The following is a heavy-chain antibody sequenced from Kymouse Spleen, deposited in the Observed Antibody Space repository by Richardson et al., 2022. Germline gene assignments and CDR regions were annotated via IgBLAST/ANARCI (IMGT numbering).Heavy chain of an antibody. CDR3: TRRGSSSSDYFDY. J-gene: IGHJ4*02. V-gene: IGHV3-73*02. D-gene: IGHD6-6*01. CDR1: GFTFSGSA. CDR2: IRSKANSYAT. Sequence: EVQLVESGGGLVQPGGSLKLSCAASGFTFSGSAMHWVRQASGKGLEWVGRIRSKANSYATAYAASVKGRFTISRDDSKNTAYLQMNSLKTEDTAVYYCTRRGSSSSDYFDYWGQGTLVTVSS.